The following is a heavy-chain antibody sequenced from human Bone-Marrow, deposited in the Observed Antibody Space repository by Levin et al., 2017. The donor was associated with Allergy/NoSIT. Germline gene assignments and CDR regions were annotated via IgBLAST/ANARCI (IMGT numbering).Heavy chain of an antibody. V-gene: IGHV1-69*13. CDR3: ATSSGPNPFDF. D-gene: IGHD6-19*01. CDR1: GGTLSSYG. Sequence: SVKVSCKASGGTLSSYGIDWVRQAPGQGLEWMGGIIPVFSTTTYAQKWQGRVTMTADGFTDTAYMELSGLTSEDTAVYFCATSSGPNPFDFWGQGTLVTVSS. J-gene: IGHJ4*02. CDR2: IIPVFSTT.